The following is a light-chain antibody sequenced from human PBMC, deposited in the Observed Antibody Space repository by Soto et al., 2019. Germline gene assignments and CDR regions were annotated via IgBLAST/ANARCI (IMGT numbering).Light chain of an antibody. J-gene: IGKJ5*01. V-gene: IGKV3D-20*02. Sequence: EIVLTRSPGILSLSPGERATLSCRASQSVSNDFLAWYQQKPGQAPRLLIYGASTRATDVPDRFSGSGSGADFTLTISRLEPEDFAVYYGQQRSNWPPITFGQGIRREIK. CDR3: QQRSNWPPIT. CDR1: QSVSNDF. CDR2: GAS.